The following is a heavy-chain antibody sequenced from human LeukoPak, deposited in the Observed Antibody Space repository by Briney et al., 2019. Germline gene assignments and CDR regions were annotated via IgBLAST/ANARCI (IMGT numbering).Heavy chain of an antibody. CDR2: IYTSGST. J-gene: IGHJ6*02. CDR1: GGSISSYY. V-gene: IGHV4-4*07. CDR3: ARLIVDTAMVNMWYYYGMDV. Sequence: PSETLSLTCTVSGGSISSYYWSWIRQPAGKGLEWIGRIYTSGSTNYNPSLKSRVTMSVDTSKNQFSLKLSSVTAADTAVYYCARLIVDTAMVNMWYYYGMDVWGQGTMVTVSS. D-gene: IGHD5-18*01.